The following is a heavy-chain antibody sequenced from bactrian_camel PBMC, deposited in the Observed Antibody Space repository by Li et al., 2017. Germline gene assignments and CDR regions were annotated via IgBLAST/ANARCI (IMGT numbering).Heavy chain of an antibody. D-gene: IGHD2*01. J-gene: IGHJ6*01. V-gene: IGHV3S55*01. Sequence: HVQLVESGGGSVQAGESLTLSCVVSGAKYRSYCMGWFRQTPGKEREAVAATYRGSTYYADSVKGRFTISLDNAKNTLYLQMNSLKPEDTGLYFCAAGDTWYCLSDFRARNFAYWGQGTQVTVS. CDR1: GAKYRSYC. CDR2: TYRGST. CDR3: AAGDTWYCLSDFRARNFAY.